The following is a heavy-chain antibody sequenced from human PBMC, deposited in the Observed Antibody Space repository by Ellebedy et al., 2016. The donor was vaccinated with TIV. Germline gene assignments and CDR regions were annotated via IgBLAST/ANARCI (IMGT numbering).Heavy chain of an antibody. Sequence: GGSLRLXCEASGFTFSSYAMNWVRQAPGKGLEWVSGISGSGGTTYYADSVKGRFTISRDNSKNTLYLQMNSLRAEDTAVYYCARDLVATVDYWGQGTLVTVSS. CDR1: GFTFSSYA. CDR2: ISGSGGTT. J-gene: IGHJ4*02. D-gene: IGHD5-12*01. CDR3: ARDLVATVDY. V-gene: IGHV3-23*01.